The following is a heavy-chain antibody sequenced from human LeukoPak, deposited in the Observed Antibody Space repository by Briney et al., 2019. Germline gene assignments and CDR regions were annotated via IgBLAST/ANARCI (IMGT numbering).Heavy chain of an antibody. V-gene: IGHV3-30*02. CDR3: AKDLNRYQLLYYFDY. J-gene: IGHJ4*02. D-gene: IGHD2-2*01. CDR2: IRYDGSNK. Sequence: GGSLRLSCAASGFTFSSYGMHWVRQAPGKGLELVAFIRYDGSNKYYVDSVKGRFTISRDNSKNTLYLQMNSLRAEDTAVYYCAKDLNRYQLLYYFDYWGQGTLVTVSS. CDR1: GFTFSSYG.